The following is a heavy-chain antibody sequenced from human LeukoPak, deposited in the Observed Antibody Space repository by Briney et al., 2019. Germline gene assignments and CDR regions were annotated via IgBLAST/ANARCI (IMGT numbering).Heavy chain of an antibody. CDR2: IYYSGST. CDR1: GGSISSSSHY. D-gene: IGHD5-12*01. J-gene: IGHJ3*02. Sequence: PSETLSLTCTVSGGSISSSSHYWDWIRQPPGKGLEWIGSIYYSGSTYYNPSLKSRVTISVDTSKNQFSLKLSSVTAADTAVYYCARDAYSGSYAFDIWGQGTMVTVSS. V-gene: IGHV4-39*07. CDR3: ARDAYSGSYAFDI.